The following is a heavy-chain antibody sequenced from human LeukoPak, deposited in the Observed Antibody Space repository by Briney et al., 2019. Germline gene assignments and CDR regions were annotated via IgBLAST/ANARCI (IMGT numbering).Heavy chain of an antibody. CDR2: ISGSGGST. D-gene: IGHD2-15*01. CDR1: GFTFSSYA. Sequence: GGSLRLSCAASGFTFSSYAMSWVRQAPGKGLEWVSAISGSGGSTYYADSVKGRFTISRDNSKNTLYLQMNSLRAEDTAVYYCARQPFYCSGGSCVDGYYGMDVWGQGTTVTVSS. J-gene: IGHJ6*02. CDR3: ARQPFYCSGGSCVDGYYGMDV. V-gene: IGHV3-23*01.